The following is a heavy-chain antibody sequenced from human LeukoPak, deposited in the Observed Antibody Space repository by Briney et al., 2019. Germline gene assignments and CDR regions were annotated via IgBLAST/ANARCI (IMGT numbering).Heavy chain of an antibody. CDR2: MNPNSGNT. V-gene: IGHV1-8*01. CDR3: ARGSYYYGSGRMGY. Sequence: ASVTVSCKASGYTFTSYDINWLRQATGQGLEWMGWMNPNSGNTGYAQKFQGRVTMTTNTSISTAYMELSSLRSEDTAVYCCARGSYYYGSGRMGYWGQGTLVTVSS. CDR1: GYTFTSYD. D-gene: IGHD3-10*01. J-gene: IGHJ4*02.